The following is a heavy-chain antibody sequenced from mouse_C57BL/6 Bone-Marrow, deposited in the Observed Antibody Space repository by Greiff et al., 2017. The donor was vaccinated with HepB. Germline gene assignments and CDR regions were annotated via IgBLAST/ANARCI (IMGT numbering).Heavy chain of an antibody. CDR3: ARGGIFYAMDY. Sequence: VKLQESGPELVKPGASVKISCKASGYSFTSYYIHWVKQRPGQGLEWIGWIYPGSGNTKYNEKFKGKATLTADTSSSTAYMQLSSLTSEDSAVYYCARGGIFYAMDYWGQGTSVTVSS. V-gene: IGHV1-66*01. CDR1: GYSFTSYY. J-gene: IGHJ4*01. CDR2: IYPGSGNT.